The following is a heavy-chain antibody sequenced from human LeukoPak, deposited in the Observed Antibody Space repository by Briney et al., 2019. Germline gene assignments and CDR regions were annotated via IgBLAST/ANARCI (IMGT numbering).Heavy chain of an antibody. Sequence: QPGGSLRLSCAASGFTFSSYAMHWVRQAPGKGLEWVAVISYDGSNKYYADSVKGRFTISRDNSKNTLYLQMNSLRAEDTAVYYCAKERYSSSSYFDYWGQGTLVTVSS. CDR3: AKERYSSSSYFDY. J-gene: IGHJ4*02. V-gene: IGHV3-30-3*01. CDR2: ISYDGSNK. CDR1: GFTFSSYA. D-gene: IGHD6-13*01.